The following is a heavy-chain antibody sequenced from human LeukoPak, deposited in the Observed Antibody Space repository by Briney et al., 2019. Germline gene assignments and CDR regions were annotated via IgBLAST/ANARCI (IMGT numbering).Heavy chain of an antibody. J-gene: IGHJ4*02. D-gene: IGHD6-19*01. Sequence: SETLSLTCTVSGGSISSYYWSWIRQPPRKGLEWIGYIYYSGSTNYNPSLKSRVTISVDTSKNQFSLKLSSVTAADTAVYYCARRGGWPYYFDYWGQGTLVTVSS. CDR3: ARRGGWPYYFDY. V-gene: IGHV4-59*01. CDR1: GGSISSYY. CDR2: IYYSGST.